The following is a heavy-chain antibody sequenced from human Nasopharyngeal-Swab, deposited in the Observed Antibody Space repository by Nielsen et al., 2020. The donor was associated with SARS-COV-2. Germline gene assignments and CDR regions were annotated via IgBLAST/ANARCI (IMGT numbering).Heavy chain of an antibody. J-gene: IGHJ6*02. V-gene: IGHV3-21*01. D-gene: IGHD3-3*01. CDR1: GFTFSSYS. CDR3: ARGVEVGVPYYYYGMDV. CDR2: ISSSSSCI. Sequence: GESLKISCAASGFTFSSYSMNWVRQAPGKGLEWVSSISSSSSCIYYADSVKGRFTISRDNAKNSLYLQMNSLRAEDTAVYYCARGVEVGVPYYYYGMDVWGQGTTVTVSS.